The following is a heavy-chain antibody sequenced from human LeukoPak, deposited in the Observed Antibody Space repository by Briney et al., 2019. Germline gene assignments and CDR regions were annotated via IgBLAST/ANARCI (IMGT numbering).Heavy chain of an antibody. CDR3: ARDLRGMIDY. CDR1: GASISSSYW. CDR2: IYHSGGT. V-gene: IGHV4-4*02. J-gene: IGHJ4*02. Sequence: SETLSLTCAVSGASISSSYWWSWVRQSPGKGLEWIGEIYHSGGTNYKPSLESRVTISLDKSKNQFSLKLTSVTAADTAVYYCARDLRGMIDYWGQGTLVTVSS. D-gene: IGHD3-16*01.